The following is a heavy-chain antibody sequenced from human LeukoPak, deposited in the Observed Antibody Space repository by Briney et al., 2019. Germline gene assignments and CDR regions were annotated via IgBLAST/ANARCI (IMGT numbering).Heavy chain of an antibody. Sequence: ASVKVSCEVSGYTLTELSMHWVRQAPGKGLEWMGGFDPEDGETIYAQKFQGRVTMTEDTSTDTAYMELSSLRSEDTAVYYCATLVMIAGGFDYWGQGTLVTVSS. D-gene: IGHD3-22*01. V-gene: IGHV1-24*01. CDR1: GYTLTELS. CDR3: ATLVMIAGGFDY. CDR2: FDPEDGET. J-gene: IGHJ4*02.